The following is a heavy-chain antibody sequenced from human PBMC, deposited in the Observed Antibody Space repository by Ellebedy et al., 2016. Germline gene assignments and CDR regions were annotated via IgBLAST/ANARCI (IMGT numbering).Heavy chain of an antibody. Sequence: SETLSLXXAVSGDSVSSGKFYWSWIRQPPGNTLEWIGYVYSSGSNNYNPSLKSRVTISADTSNNHSSLKLHSVTAADTAVYYWAREADATAAGSEYWGQGILVTVSS. D-gene: IGHD6-13*01. CDR1: GDSVSSGKFY. CDR3: AREADATAAGSEY. CDR2: VYSSGSN. J-gene: IGHJ4*02. V-gene: IGHV4-61*03.